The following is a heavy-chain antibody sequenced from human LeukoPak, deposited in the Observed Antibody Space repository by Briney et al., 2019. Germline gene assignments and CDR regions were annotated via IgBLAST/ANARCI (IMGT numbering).Heavy chain of an antibody. CDR2: INHSGST. CDR1: GGSFSGYY. J-gene: IGHJ6*02. CDR3: ARDGDPTSYYYYYGMDV. Sequence: PSETLSLTCAVYGGSFSGYYWSWIRQPPGKGLEWIGEINHSGSTNYNPSLKSRVTISVDTSKNQFSLKLSSVTAADTAVYYCARDGDPTSYYYYYGMDVWGQGTTVTVSS. D-gene: IGHD3-10*01. V-gene: IGHV4-34*01.